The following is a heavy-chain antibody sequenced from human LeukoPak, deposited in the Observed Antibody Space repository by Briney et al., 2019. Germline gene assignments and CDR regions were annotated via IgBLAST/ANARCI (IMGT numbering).Heavy chain of an antibody. Sequence: PGGSLRLSCAASGFTFSSYGIHWVRQAPGKGLEWVAVISYDGSNKYYADSVKGRFTISRDNSKNTLYLQMNSLRAEDTAVYYCAKDNRIGFGELFLYYYYYGMDVWGQGTTVTVSS. V-gene: IGHV3-30*18. CDR3: AKDNRIGFGELFLYYYYYGMDV. D-gene: IGHD3-10*01. CDR1: GFTFSSYG. J-gene: IGHJ6*02. CDR2: ISYDGSNK.